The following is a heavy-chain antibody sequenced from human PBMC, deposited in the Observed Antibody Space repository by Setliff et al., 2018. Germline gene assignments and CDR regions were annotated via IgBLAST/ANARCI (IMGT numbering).Heavy chain of an antibody. V-gene: IGHV7-4-1*02. Sequence: GASVKVSCKASGYTFTSYAMNWVRQAPGQGLEWMGWINTNTGNPTYAQGFTGRFVFSLDTSVSTAYLQISSLKAEDTAVYYCARERSSTYYDFWSGYSFWFDPWGQGTLVTVSS. J-gene: IGHJ5*02. CDR1: GYTFTSYA. CDR3: ARERSSTYYDFWSGYSFWFDP. D-gene: IGHD3-3*01. CDR2: INTNTGNP.